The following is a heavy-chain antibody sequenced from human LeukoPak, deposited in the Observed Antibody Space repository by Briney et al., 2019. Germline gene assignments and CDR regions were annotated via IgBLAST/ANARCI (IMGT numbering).Heavy chain of an antibody. D-gene: IGHD3-16*01. Sequence: GESLKISCKASGYSFTNYWIAWVREMPGKGLEWMGIIYPGDSHTRYRPSFQGQVTISADKSINTAYLQWRSLEDSDTAMYYCARRTNSYNYLFDYWGQGTLVTVSS. V-gene: IGHV5-51*01. J-gene: IGHJ4*02. CDR2: IYPGDSHT. CDR1: GYSFTNYW. CDR3: ARRTNSYNYLFDY.